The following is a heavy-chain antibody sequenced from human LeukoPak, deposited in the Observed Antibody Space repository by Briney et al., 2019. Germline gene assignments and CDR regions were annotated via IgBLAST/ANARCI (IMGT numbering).Heavy chain of an antibody. Sequence: ASVKVSCKASGYTFTSYGISWVRQAPGQGLEWMGWSCPYNGNTNYAQNLQGRVTMTTDTSTSTAYMELGSLGSDATAVYYWARNQESLVRRVIGYWGQGTLVTVSS. D-gene: IGHD3-10*01. CDR1: GYTFTSYG. CDR3: ARNQESLVRRVIGY. V-gene: IGHV1-18*01. CDR2: SCPYNGNT. J-gene: IGHJ4*02.